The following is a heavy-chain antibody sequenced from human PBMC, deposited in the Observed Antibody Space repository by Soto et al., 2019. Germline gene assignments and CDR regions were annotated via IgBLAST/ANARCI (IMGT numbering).Heavy chain of an antibody. J-gene: IGHJ4*02. V-gene: IGHV1-18*03. Sequence: QVQLVQSGAEVKKPGASVKVSCKASGYTFSSYFISWVRQAPGQGLEWMGWISAYNGNTNYAQNLQXXXTXXADTATRTAYMALTSVRCDEMAVYYCAKDLPPVDSWGQGTLVTVSS. CDR1: GYTFSSYF. CDR3: AKDLPPVDS. CDR2: ISAYNGNT.